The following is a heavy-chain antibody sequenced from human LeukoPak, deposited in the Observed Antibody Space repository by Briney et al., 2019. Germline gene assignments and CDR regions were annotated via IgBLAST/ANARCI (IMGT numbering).Heavy chain of an antibody. CDR3: ARAAYSGSYHSDY. CDR2: IYYSGST. Sequence: PSETLSLTCTVSGGSVNSGSYYWNWIRQPPGKGLEWIGYIYYSGSTNYNPSLKSRVTISVDTSKNQFSLKLSSVTAADTSVYYCARAAYSGSYHSDYWGQGTLVTVSS. CDR1: GGSVNSGSYY. V-gene: IGHV4-61*01. D-gene: IGHD1-26*01. J-gene: IGHJ4*02.